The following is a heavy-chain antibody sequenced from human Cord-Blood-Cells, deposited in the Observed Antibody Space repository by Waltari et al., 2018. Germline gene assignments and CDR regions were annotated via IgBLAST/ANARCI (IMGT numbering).Heavy chain of an antibody. J-gene: IGHJ5*02. CDR3: ARGLAAAPYLFDP. D-gene: IGHD6-25*01. V-gene: IGHV4-34*01. CDR1: GGSFSGYY. CDR2: INHSGST. Sequence: QVQLQQWGAGLLKPSETLSLTCAVYGGSFSGYYWSWIRQPPGKGLEWIGEINHSGSTNHNPSLKSRVTISVDTSKNQFSLKLSSVTAADTAVYYCARGLAAAPYLFDPWGQGTLVTVSS.